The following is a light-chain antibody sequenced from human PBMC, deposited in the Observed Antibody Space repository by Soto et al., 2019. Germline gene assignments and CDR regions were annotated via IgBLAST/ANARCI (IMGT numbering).Light chain of an antibody. CDR1: QTVTSSY. J-gene: IGKJ4*01. CDR3: QQLNSYPLT. V-gene: IGKV3D-20*02. CDR2: DAV. Sequence: VLTQSPGSLSLSPGERATVSCRASQTVTSSYLAWYQQRPGRAPQLLIYDAVKRATGISERFSGSESGRDYTLTISRLDPEDSATYYCQQLNSYPLTFGGGTKVEIK.